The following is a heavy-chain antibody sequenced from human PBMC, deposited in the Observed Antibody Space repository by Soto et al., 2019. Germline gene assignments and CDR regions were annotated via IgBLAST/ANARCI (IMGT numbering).Heavy chain of an antibody. CDR2: IRGNGGRT. V-gene: IGHV3-64*04. Sequence: PGGSLRLSCSASGFTFSSYAMHWVRQAPGKGLEYVSAIRGNGGRTHYADSVKGRFTISRDNAKNSLYMQMNSLRAEDTAVYYCATRPYYYDSSAYYFDYWGQGTLVTVSS. D-gene: IGHD3-22*01. J-gene: IGHJ4*02. CDR3: ATRPYYYDSSAYYFDY. CDR1: GFTFSSYA.